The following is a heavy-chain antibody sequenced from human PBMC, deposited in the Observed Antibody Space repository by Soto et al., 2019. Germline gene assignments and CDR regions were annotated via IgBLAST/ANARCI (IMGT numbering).Heavy chain of an antibody. D-gene: IGHD1-26*01. CDR2: TYYRSKWYY. CDR3: ARGEQYSGRIFDY. V-gene: IGHV6-1*01. J-gene: IGHJ4*01. Sequence: SQTLSLTCAITGDSVSSDSAGWSWVRQSPSRGLEWLGRTYYRSKWYYEYAVSVRGRITINPDTSKNQYSLQLNSVTPEDTAVYFCARGEQYSGRIFDYWGQGTLVTVSS. CDR1: GDSVSSDSAG.